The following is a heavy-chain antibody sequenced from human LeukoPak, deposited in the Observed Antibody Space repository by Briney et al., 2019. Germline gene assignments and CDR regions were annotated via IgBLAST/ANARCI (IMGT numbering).Heavy chain of an antibody. V-gene: IGHV3-21*04. J-gene: IGHJ3*01. Sequence: PGRSLSLSCAVSGFTFTTYAMDWVRQAPGKGLEWVSSISSSTNYIYYADSVKGRFTISRDNAKNSLYLQMNSLRAEDTAIYHCARDIEISTWGLGTMVTVSS. CDR1: GFTFTTYA. CDR2: ISSSTNYI. CDR3: ARDIEIST. D-gene: IGHD1-26*01.